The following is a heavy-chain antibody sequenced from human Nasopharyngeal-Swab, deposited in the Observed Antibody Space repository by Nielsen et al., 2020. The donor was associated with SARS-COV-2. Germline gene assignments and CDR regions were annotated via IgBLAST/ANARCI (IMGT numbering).Heavy chain of an antibody. CDR2: INHSGST. CDR3: ARGKGYSSD. D-gene: IGHD6-19*01. V-gene: IGHV4-34*01. J-gene: IGHJ4*02. CDR1: GGSFSGYY. Sequence: SETLSLTCAVYGGSFSGYYWSWIRQPPGKGLEWIGEINHSGSTNYNPSLKSRVTILVDTSKNQFSLKLSSVTAADTAVYYCARGKGYSSDWGQGTLVTVSS.